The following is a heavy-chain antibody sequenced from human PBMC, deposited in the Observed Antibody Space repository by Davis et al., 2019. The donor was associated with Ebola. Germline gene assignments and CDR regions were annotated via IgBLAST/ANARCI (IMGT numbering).Heavy chain of an antibody. J-gene: IGHJ4*02. D-gene: IGHD5-18*01. V-gene: IGHV1-18*01. Sequence: AASVKVSCKASGYTFTSYGISWVRQAPGQGLEWKGWISAYNGNTNYAQKLQGRVTMTTDTSTSTAYMELRSLRSDDTAVYYCARDARWIQLWFIDYWGQGTLVTVSS. CDR2: ISAYNGNT. CDR3: ARDARWIQLWFIDY. CDR1: GYTFTSYG.